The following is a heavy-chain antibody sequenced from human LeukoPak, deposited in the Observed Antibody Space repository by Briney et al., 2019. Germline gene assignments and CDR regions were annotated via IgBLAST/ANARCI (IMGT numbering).Heavy chain of an antibody. CDR3: ARSYGELDYYYYGMDV. Sequence: GGSLRLSCAASGFTFSDYYMSWIRQAPGKGLEWVSYISSSSSYTNYADSVKGRFTISRDNAKNSLYLQMNSLRAEDTAVYYCARSYGELDYYYYGMDVWGKGTTVTVSS. J-gene: IGHJ6*04. CDR1: GFTFSDYY. CDR2: ISSSSSYT. D-gene: IGHD1-26*01. V-gene: IGHV3-11*06.